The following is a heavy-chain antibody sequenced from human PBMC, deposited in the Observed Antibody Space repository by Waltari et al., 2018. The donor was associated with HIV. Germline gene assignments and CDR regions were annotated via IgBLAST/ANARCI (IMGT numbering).Heavy chain of an antibody. CDR1: GGSMTPTY. CDR3: ARAPVHLRGYFYYGMDV. D-gene: IGHD3-3*01. J-gene: IGHJ6*02. CDR2: VYSSGNN. Sequence: QVQLQESGPGLVKPSETLSLTCNVSGGSMTPTYRPWTRHPPGKGLECIGYVYSSGNNNYNPSLKSRVTIVVDTSKNQFSLKLRSVTAADTAVYYCARAPVHLRGYFYYGMDVWGQGTTVTVSS. V-gene: IGHV4-59*01.